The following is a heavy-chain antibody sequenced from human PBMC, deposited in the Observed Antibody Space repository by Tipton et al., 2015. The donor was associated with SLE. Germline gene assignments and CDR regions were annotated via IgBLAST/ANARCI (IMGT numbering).Heavy chain of an antibody. CDR2: VYPGGTS. CDR3: ARGTRETRADL. V-gene: IGHV4-61*09. D-gene: IGHD1-14*01. CDR1: GGSISSGSYY. J-gene: IGHJ5*02. Sequence: LRLSCTVSGGSISSGSYYWSWIRQPAGKGLEWIGHVYPGGTSDYNASLKSRVDISIDTSKNQLSLKLTSVTAADTAMYYCARGTRETRADLWGQGTLVKVSS.